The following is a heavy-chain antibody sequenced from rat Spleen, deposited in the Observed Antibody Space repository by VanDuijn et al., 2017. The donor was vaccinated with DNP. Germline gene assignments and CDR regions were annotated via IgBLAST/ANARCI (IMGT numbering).Heavy chain of an antibody. CDR3: ATHGNTYYGY. V-gene: IGHV5-7*01. CDR1: GFTFSDHK. Sequence: EVQLVESGGGLVQPGRSLKLSCVASGFTFSDHKMAWVRRAQKKGLEWVATIAFAGRITFYRDSVRGRVTIYRENAKSTLYLQMESLRSEDTATYNCATHGNTYYGYWGQGVMVTVSS. J-gene: IGHJ2*01. CDR2: IAFAGRIT. D-gene: IGHD1-6*01.